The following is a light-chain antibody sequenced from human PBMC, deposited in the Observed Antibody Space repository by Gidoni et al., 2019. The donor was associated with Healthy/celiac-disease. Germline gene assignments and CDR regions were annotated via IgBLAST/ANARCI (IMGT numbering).Light chain of an antibody. Sequence: IQMTPSPSTLSASVGDRVPITCRASQSISSWLAWYQQKPGKAPKLLIYDASSLESGVPSRFSGSGSGTEFTLTISSLQPDDFATYYCQQYNSYLYTFGQGTKLEIK. CDR1: QSISSW. V-gene: IGKV1-5*01. J-gene: IGKJ2*01. CDR2: DAS. CDR3: QQYNSYLYT.